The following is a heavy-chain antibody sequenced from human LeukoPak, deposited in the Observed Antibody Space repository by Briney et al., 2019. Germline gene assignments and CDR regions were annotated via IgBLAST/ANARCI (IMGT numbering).Heavy chain of an antibody. J-gene: IGHJ4*02. CDR3: ARWVGMVDY. CDR1: GYTFTNYY. D-gene: IGHD2-21*01. V-gene: IGHV1-46*01. Sequence: ASVKVSCKASGYTFTNYYMHWVRQAPGQGLELMGIINPSGGSTAYAQKFQGRVTMTRDISTSTVYMELSSLRSEDTAVYYCARWVGMVDYWGQGTLVTVSS. CDR2: INPSGGST.